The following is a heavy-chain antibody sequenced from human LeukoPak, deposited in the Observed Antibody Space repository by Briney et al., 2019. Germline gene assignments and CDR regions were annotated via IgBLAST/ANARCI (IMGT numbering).Heavy chain of an antibody. Sequence: SETLSLTCTVSGGSISNYYWSWIRQPPGRGLEWIGYIYYSGSNPSLKSRVTISMDTSKNQFSLKLSSVTAADTAVYYCASSKIRFLEWLLVFDYWGQGTLVTVSS. D-gene: IGHD3-3*01. J-gene: IGHJ4*02. CDR1: GGSISNYY. CDR2: IYYSG. V-gene: IGHV4-59*08. CDR3: ASSKIRFLEWLLVFDY.